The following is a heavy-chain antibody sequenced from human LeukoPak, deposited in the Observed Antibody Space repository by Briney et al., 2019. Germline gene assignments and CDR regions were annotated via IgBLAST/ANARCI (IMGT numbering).Heavy chain of an antibody. CDR1: EFTFGSYW. Sequence: GGSLRLSCAASEFTFGSYWMAWVRQAPGKGLEWVANINRDGSKNHFVDSVKGRFTISRDNAKNFLYLQMNSLRAEDTAVYFCARDSSPYCGDDCYFDAFDLWGQGTMVTVSS. V-gene: IGHV3-7*03. J-gene: IGHJ3*01. CDR3: ARDSSPYCGDDCYFDAFDL. D-gene: IGHD2-21*02. CDR2: INRDGSKN.